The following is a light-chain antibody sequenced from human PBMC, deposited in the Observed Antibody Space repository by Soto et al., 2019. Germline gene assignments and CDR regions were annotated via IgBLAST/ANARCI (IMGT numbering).Light chain of an antibody. CDR1: SSNVGYYNY. CDR3: CSYAGSYTEV. Sequence: QSALTQPRSVSGSPGQSVTISCTGTSSNVGYYNYVSWYQQHPGKVPTLMIYNDSKRPSGVPDRFSGSKSGNTASLTISGLQAEDEADYYCCSYAGSYTEVFGTGTKLTVL. V-gene: IGLV2-11*01. CDR2: NDS. J-gene: IGLJ1*01.